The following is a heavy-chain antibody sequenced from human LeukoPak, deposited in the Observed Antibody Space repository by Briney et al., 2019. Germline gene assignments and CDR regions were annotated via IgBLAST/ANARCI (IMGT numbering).Heavy chain of an antibody. CDR3: ARGNYCSSTSCYTDLPGASKHRSGQNNFDY. V-gene: IGHV4-34*01. J-gene: IGHJ4*02. CDR2: INHSGST. D-gene: IGHD2-2*02. Sequence: SETLSLTCAVYGGSFSGYYWSWIRQPPGKGLEWIGEINHSGSTNYNLSLKSRVTISVDTSKNQFSLKLSSVTAADTAVYYCARGNYCSSTSCYTDLPGASKHRSGQNNFDYWGQGTLVTVSS. CDR1: GGSFSGYY.